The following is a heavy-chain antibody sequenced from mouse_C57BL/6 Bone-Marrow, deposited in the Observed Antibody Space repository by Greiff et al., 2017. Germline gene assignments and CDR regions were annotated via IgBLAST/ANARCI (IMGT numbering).Heavy chain of an antibody. D-gene: IGHD2-3*01. J-gene: IGHJ4*01. CDR2: IDPENGDT. Sequence: VQLQQSGAELVRPGASVKLSCTASGFNIKDDYMHWVKQRPEQGLEWIGWIDPENGDTEYASKFQGKATITADTSSNTAYLQLSSLTSEDTAVYYCTTWGDGYSYAMDDWGQGTSVTVSS. CDR1: GFNIKDDY. V-gene: IGHV14-4*01. CDR3: TTWGDGYSYAMDD.